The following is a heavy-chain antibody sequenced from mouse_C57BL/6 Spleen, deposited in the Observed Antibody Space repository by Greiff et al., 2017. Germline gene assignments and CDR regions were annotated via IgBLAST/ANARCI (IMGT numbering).Heavy chain of an antibody. CDR3: TTLTTTVVARDY. Sequence: VQLKRSGAELVRPGASVKLSCTASGFNIKDDYMHWVKQRPEQGLEWIGWIDPENGDTEYASKFQGKATITADTSSNTAYLQLSSLTSEDTAVYYCTTLTTTVVARDYWGQGTTLTVSS. V-gene: IGHV14-4*01. J-gene: IGHJ2*01. CDR1: GFNIKDDY. D-gene: IGHD1-1*01. CDR2: IDPENGDT.